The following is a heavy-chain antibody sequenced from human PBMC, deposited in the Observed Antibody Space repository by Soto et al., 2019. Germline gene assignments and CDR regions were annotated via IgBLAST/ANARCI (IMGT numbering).Heavy chain of an antibody. CDR2: IIPIFGTA. CDR1: GGTFSSYA. D-gene: IGHD1-7*01. Sequence: SVKISCKASGGTFSSYAISWVRQAPGQGLEWMGGIIPIFGTANYAQKFHGRVTITADESTSTAYMELSSLRSEDTAVYYCARLSITGTILPVSDYWGQGTLVTVSS. V-gene: IGHV1-69*13. J-gene: IGHJ4*02. CDR3: ARLSITGTILPVSDY.